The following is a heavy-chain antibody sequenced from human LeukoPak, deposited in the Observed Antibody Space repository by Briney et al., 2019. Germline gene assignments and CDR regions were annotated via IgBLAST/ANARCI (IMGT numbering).Heavy chain of an antibody. D-gene: IGHD2-2*01. V-gene: IGHV3-7*01. CDR1: GFTFSSYW. CDR2: IKQDGSEK. Sequence: PGGSLRLSCAASGFTFSSYWMSWVRQAPGKGLEWVAKIKQDGSEKYYVDSVKGRFTISRDNAKNSLYLQMNSLRAEDTAVYYCARATEYYCSSTTCYVGPFDYWAREPWSPSPQ. J-gene: IGHJ4*02. CDR3: ARATEYYCSSTTCYVGPFDY.